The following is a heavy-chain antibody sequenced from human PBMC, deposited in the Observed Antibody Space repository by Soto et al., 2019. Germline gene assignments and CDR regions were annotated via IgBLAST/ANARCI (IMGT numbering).Heavy chain of an antibody. J-gene: IGHJ4*02. V-gene: IGHV3-23*01. D-gene: IGHD6-19*01. CDR1: GFTFSSYA. CDR3: AKDLGPQWLVHHYFDY. Sequence: EVQQLESGGGLVQPGGSLGLSCAASGFTFSSYAMSWIRQAPGKGLESVSAISGSGGSTYYADSVKGRFTISRDNSKNTLYLQMNSLRAEDTAVYYCAKDLGPQWLVHHYFDYWGQGTLVTVSS. CDR2: ISGSGGST.